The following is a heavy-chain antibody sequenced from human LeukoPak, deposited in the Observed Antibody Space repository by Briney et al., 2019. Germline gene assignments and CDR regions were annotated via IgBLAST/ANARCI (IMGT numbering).Heavy chain of an antibody. J-gene: IGHJ4*02. D-gene: IGHD6-19*01. CDR3: ARVQRGIAVALDY. Sequence: GGSLRLSCAASGFSFSSSWMTWVRQSPGKGLEWVANINQDGQEKYYADSVKGRFTISRDNVKNLLYLQMNSLRAEDTAVYYCARVQRGIAVALDYWGQGTLATVSS. CDR2: INQDGQEK. V-gene: IGHV3-7*04. CDR1: GFSFSSSW.